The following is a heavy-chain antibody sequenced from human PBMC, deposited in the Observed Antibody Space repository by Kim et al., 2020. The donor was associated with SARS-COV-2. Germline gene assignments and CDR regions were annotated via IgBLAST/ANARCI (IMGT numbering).Heavy chain of an antibody. J-gene: IGHJ4*02. CDR3: ARRSFSERGLGMVRGEGSLTRLSDY. V-gene: IGHV4-39*01. CDR1: GGSISSSSYY. Sequence: ETLSLTCTVSGGSISSSSYYWGWIRQPPGKGLEWIGSIYYSGSTYYNPSLKSRVTISVDTSKNQFSLKLSSVTAADTAVYYCARRSFSERGLGMVRGEGSLTRLSDYWGQGTLVTVSS. D-gene: IGHD3-10*01. CDR2: IYYSGST.